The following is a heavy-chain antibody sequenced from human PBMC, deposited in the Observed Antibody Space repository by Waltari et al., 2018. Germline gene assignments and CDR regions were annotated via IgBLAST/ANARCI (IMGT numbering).Heavy chain of an antibody. Sequence: EVQLVESGGGLVKPGGSLRLSCAASGFTFSSYSMNWVRQAPGKGLEWFSSISSSSSYIYYADSVKGRFTISRDNAKNSLYLQMNSLRAEDTAVYYCARGPTGDRMDVWGKGTTVTVSS. V-gene: IGHV3-21*01. CDR1: GFTFSSYS. D-gene: IGHD7-27*01. CDR2: ISSSSSYI. CDR3: ARGPTGDRMDV. J-gene: IGHJ6*03.